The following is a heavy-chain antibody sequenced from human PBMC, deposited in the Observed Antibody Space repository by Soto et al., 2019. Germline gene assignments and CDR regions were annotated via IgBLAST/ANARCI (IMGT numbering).Heavy chain of an antibody. CDR1: GSRFSDYH. V-gene: IGHV1-2*04. CDR3: ARGHSTHCLNRVCYFFYNHEMDV. J-gene: IGHJ6*02. Sequence: SVKVCSPASGSRFSDYHMRFVRQAPGQGLEWLGRINPKSGGTITAQKFQGWVTMTRDRSISTVYMELTRLRSDDTAVYFCARGHSTHCLNRVCYFFYNHEMDVCGQGTTVTCSS. D-gene: IGHD2-8*01. CDR2: INPKSGGT.